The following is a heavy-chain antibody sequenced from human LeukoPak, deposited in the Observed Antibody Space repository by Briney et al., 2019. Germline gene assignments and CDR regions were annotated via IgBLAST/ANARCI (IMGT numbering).Heavy chain of an antibody. CDR2: IYTSGST. Sequence: SETLSLTCTISGGSITSYYWSWIRQPAGKGLEWIGRIYTSGSTNYNPSLRNRVTVSLNKSKNPFSLTLTSVTAADTAMYYCARTTYGSPRAFDIWGQGTVVTVSS. V-gene: IGHV4-4*07. D-gene: IGHD6-13*01. CDR1: GGSITSYY. J-gene: IGHJ3*02. CDR3: ARTTYGSPRAFDI.